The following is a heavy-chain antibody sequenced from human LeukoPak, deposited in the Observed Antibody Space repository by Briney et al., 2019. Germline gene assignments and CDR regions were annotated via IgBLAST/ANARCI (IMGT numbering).Heavy chain of an antibody. Sequence: NPGGTLRLSCAASGFTFSNAWLSWVCQAQGKGLEGVGRIKSEIDGGTTEYAAAVKDRITISRDHSKNTLYLQMNILKTEDTAVYYCTTDLLGAYYYGSGSYYNSDYWGQGTLVTVSS. CDR2: IKSEIDGGTT. V-gene: IGHV3-15*01. J-gene: IGHJ4*02. D-gene: IGHD3-10*01. CDR1: GFTFSNAW. CDR3: TTDLLGAYYYGSGSYYNSDY.